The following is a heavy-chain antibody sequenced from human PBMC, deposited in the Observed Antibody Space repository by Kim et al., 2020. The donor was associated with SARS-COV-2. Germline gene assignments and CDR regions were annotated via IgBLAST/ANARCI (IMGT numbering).Heavy chain of an antibody. CDR2: ISSSSSYI. CDR1: GFTFSSYS. D-gene: IGHD2-15*01. Sequence: GGSLRLSCAASGFTFSSYSMNWVRQAPGKGLEWVSSISSSSSYIYYADSVKGRFTISRDNAKNSLYLQMNSLRAEDTAVYYCARDPYGVVAATQGFDYWGQGTLVTVSS. J-gene: IGHJ4*02. CDR3: ARDPYGVVAATQGFDY. V-gene: IGHV3-21*01.